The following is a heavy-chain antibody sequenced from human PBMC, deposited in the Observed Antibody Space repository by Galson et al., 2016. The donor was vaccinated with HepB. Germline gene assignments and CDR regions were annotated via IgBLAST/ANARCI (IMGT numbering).Heavy chain of an antibody. V-gene: IGHV3-23*01. D-gene: IGHD3-22*01. Sequence: SLRLSCAASGFTFSSYAMSWVRQAPGKGLEWVSGISGSGGSTDYADSVKGRFTISRDNSKNTLYLQMNSLRAEDTAVYYCAKDGSSGYYYRYYFDYWGQGTLVTVSS. CDR2: ISGSGGST. CDR3: AKDGSSGYYYRYYFDY. CDR1: GFTFSSYA. J-gene: IGHJ4*02.